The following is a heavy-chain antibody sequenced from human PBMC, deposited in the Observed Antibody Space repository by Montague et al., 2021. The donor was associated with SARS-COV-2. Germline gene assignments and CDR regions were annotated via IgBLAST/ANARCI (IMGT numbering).Heavy chain of an antibody. J-gene: IGHJ3*02. D-gene: IGHD3-10*01. CDR2: LYYSGSA. V-gene: IGHV4-39*01. CDR3: ARLESTRGVIIRGAFHI. Sequence: SETLSLTCSVSGDSINNSRYYWGWIRQPPGKGLEWIGTLYYSGSAYYNPSLKSRVTISVDTSKVQFSLKLNSVTATDTAVYYCARLESTRGVIIRGAFHIWGQGTKVTVSS. CDR1: GDSINNSRYY.